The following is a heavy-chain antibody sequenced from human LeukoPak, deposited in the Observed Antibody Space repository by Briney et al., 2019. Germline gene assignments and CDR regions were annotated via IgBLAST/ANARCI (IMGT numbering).Heavy chain of an antibody. CDR1: GFTFSNYW. CDR2: IKQDGSEK. J-gene: IGHJ4*02. Sequence: AGGSLRLSCAASGFTFSNYWMTWVRQAPGKGLEWVANIKQDGSEKYYVDSVKGRFTRSRDHAKNSLYLQMNSLRAEDTALYYCAREDQPRGTFDYWGQGILVTVSS. CDR3: AREDQPRGTFDY. D-gene: IGHD2-15*01. V-gene: IGHV3-7*05.